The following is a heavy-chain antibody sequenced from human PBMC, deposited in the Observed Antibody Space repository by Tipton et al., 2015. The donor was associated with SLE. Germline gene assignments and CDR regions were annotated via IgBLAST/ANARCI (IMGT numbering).Heavy chain of an antibody. CDR1: GASISGDS. J-gene: IGHJ4*02. Sequence: TLSLTCAVSGASISGDSWCWIRQPAGKGLEWIGRVYSSGPTYYNPSLKSRVTMSVDTAKNHFSLRLTSVTAADTAVYYCARDDGYNSGRGFDYWGQGSLVTVSS. CDR2: VYSSGPT. D-gene: IGHD6-19*01. V-gene: IGHV4-4*07. CDR3: ARDDGYNSGRGFDY.